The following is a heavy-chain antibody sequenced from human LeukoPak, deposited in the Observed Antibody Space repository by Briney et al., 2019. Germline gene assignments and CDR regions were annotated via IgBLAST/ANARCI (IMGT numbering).Heavy chain of an antibody. D-gene: IGHD3-22*01. V-gene: IGHV3-23*01. CDR2: ISGSGGSK. Sequence: GGSLRLSCADSGYSFSGYAMSWVRQAPGKGLGWVSAISGSGGSKNYADSVKGRFSISRDNSKNRLYLQMNSLRAEDRAVYYGAKEADRYYYDSSVICWGQGTLVTVSS. CDR1: GYSFSGYA. CDR3: AKEADRYYYDSSVIC. J-gene: IGHJ4*02.